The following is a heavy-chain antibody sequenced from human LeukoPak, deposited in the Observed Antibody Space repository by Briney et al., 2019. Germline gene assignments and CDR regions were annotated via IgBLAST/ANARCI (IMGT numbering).Heavy chain of an antibody. J-gene: IGHJ4*02. CDR3: ARDSGNYDFWSGYRPRYSYFDY. Sequence: SVKVTCKASGGTFSSYAISWVRQAPGQGLEWMGRIIPIFGTANYAQKFQGRVTITTDESTSTAYMELSSLRSEDTAVYYCARDSGNYDFWSGYRPRYSYFDYWGQGTLVTVSS. CDR2: IIPIFGTA. CDR1: GGTFSSYA. V-gene: IGHV1-69*05. D-gene: IGHD3-3*01.